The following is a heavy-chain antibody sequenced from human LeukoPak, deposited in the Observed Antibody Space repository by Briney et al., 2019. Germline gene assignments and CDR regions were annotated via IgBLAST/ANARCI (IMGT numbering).Heavy chain of an antibody. J-gene: IGHJ4*02. D-gene: IGHD6-13*01. CDR1: GFTLSSHA. V-gene: IGHV3-23*01. CDR3: AKQSAGSAAWYSLHYDF. CDR2: VDGGGGGT. Sequence: GSLRLSCAASGFTLSSHAMTWVRQAPGRGLEWVSSVDGGGGGTYYADSVKGRFTISRDNSKDTLYLQMNGLRAEDTAVYFCAKQSAGSAAWYSLHYDFWGQGTLVTVSS.